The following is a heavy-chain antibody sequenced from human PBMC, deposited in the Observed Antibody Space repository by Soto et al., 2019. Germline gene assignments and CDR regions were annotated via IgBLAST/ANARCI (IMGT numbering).Heavy chain of an antibody. V-gene: IGHV4-59*01. CDR1: GGSISSYY. D-gene: IGHD6-19*01. Sequence: SETLSLTFTVSGGSISSYYWSWIRQPPGKGLEWIGYIHNSGSTNYNPSLKSRVTISLDTPKNQFSLTLSSVTAADTAVYYCARGAGWWDYWGQGILVTVSS. J-gene: IGHJ4*02. CDR3: ARGAGWWDY. CDR2: IHNSGST.